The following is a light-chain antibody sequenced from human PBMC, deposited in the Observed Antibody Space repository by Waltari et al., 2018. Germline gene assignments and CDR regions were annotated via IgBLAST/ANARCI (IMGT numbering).Light chain of an antibody. CDR1: RSNIGDFS. CDR2: SDY. Sequence: QPVLTQPPSVSGTPGQRVTISCSGSRSNIGDFSVNWYQHLPGSAPRLLIYSDYQRPSGVPDRFSGSKSRTSASLVVSGLQSDDEADYYCAAWDDSLSGVVFGGGTKLTVL. J-gene: IGLJ2*01. CDR3: AAWDDSLSGVV. V-gene: IGLV1-44*01.